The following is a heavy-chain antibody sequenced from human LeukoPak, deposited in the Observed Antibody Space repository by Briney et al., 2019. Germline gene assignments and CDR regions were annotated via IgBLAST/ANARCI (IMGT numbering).Heavy chain of an antibody. CDR3: PRKVRRMTVGICFDP. CDR1: RGSISSSSYY. J-gene: IGHJ5*02. Sequence: SETLSLTCTVSRGSISSSSYYWGWIRQPPGEGLEGIGSIYYSGCTYYNPSLKSRVTISGDKSKNQFSLKLNPVTAADTAVYYCPRKVRRMTVGICFDPWGKGTLVTVSP. V-gene: IGHV4-39*01. CDR2: IYYSGCT. D-gene: IGHD2-8*01.